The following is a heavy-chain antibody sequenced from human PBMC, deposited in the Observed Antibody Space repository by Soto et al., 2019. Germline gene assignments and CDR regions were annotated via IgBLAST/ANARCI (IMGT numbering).Heavy chain of an antibody. D-gene: IGHD6-19*01. CDR1: GGSINSSSYF. J-gene: IGHJ5*02. Sequence: ETLPLPCSVSGGSINSSSYFWGWVRQPPGKGLEWIGSIYYSGSTYYNPSLRSRVTISVDTSKNQFSLKLSSVTAADTAVFYCARHYSSGSRNWFDPWGQGTLVTVSS. V-gene: IGHV4-39*01. CDR2: IYYSGST. CDR3: ARHYSSGSRNWFDP.